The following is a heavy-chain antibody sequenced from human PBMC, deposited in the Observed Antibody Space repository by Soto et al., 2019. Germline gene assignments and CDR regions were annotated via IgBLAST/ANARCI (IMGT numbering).Heavy chain of an antibody. V-gene: IGHV3-21*04. J-gene: IGHJ4*02. CDR3: AKDKAYSSSSLDY. CDR2: ISSSSSYI. Sequence: EVQLVESGGGLVKPGGSLRLSCAASGFTFSSYSMNWVRQAPGKGLEWVSSISSSSSYIYYADSVKGRFTISRDNAKNSLYLQMNSLRAEDTAVYYCAKDKAYSSSSLDYWGQGTLVTVSS. D-gene: IGHD6-6*01. CDR1: GFTFSSYS.